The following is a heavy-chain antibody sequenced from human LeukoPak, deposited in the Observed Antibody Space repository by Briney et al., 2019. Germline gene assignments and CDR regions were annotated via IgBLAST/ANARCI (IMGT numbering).Heavy chain of an antibody. Sequence: SETLSLTCTVSGGSISSYYWSWIRQPPGKGLEWIGYIYYSGSTNYNPSLKSRVTISVDTSKNQFSLRLNSVTAADTAVYYCARVRTRWLVLGGVGMDVWGQGTTVTVSS. D-gene: IGHD6-19*01. CDR2: IYYSGST. CDR3: ARVRTRWLVLGGVGMDV. CDR1: GGSISSYY. J-gene: IGHJ6*02. V-gene: IGHV4-59*01.